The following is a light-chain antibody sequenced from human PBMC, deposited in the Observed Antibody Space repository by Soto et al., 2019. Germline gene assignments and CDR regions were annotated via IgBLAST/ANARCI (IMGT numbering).Light chain of an antibody. CDR1: ESVSSH. V-gene: IGKV3-15*01. J-gene: IGKJ2*01. CDR2: GAS. CDR3: QQYNNWPHT. Sequence: EIVMTQSPATLSVSPGERATLSCRASESVSSHLDWYQQKPGQAPRLLSYGASTRDTGIPARFSRNGSGTPITLTISSLQSEDFAVYYCQQYNNWPHTFGQGTELEIK.